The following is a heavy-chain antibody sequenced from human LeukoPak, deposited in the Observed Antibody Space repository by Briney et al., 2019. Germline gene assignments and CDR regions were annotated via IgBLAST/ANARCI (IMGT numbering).Heavy chain of an antibody. CDR1: GFTFSSYA. J-gene: IGHJ4*02. CDR2: ISYDGSNK. V-gene: IGHV3-30*04. CDR3: ARNDDFWSGYSDY. D-gene: IGHD3-3*01. Sequence: GGSLRLSCAASGFTFSSYAMHWVRQAPGKGLEWLAVISYDGSNKYYADSVKGRFTISRDNSKNTLYLQMNSLRAEDTAVYYCARNDDFWSGYSDYWGQGTLVTVSS.